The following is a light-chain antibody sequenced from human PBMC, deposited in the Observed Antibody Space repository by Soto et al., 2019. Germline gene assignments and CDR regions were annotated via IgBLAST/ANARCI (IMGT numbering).Light chain of an antibody. Sequence: EIVLTQSPATLSLSPGERATLSCRASQSVGSNLAWYQQKPGQAPRLLIYGASTRATGIPARFSGSGSVTEFTLTISSLQSEDFAVYYCQQYNNWPPWTFGQGTKVDIK. J-gene: IGKJ1*01. CDR3: QQYNNWPPWT. CDR1: QSVGSN. V-gene: IGKV3-15*01. CDR2: GAS.